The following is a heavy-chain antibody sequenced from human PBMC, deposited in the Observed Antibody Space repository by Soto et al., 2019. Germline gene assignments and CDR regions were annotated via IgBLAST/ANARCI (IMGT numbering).Heavy chain of an antibody. CDR1: GFTFNTYG. V-gene: IGHV3-21*01. D-gene: IGHD3-10*01. J-gene: IGHJ4*02. Sequence: EVQLVESGGGLVKPGGSLRLSCAASGFTFNTYGMNWVRQAPGKGLEWVSSISSGSTYIYYADSVKGRFTISRDNAKNSLYLQMNSLRAEDTAVYYCARVLEVYYYGSGSFDYWGQGTLVTVSS. CDR3: ARVLEVYYYGSGSFDY. CDR2: ISSGSTYI.